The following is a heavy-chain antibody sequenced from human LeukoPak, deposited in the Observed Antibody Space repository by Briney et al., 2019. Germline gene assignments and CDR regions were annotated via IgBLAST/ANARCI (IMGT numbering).Heavy chain of an antibody. CDR3: ARDHGHIVVVPDY. V-gene: IGHV1-46*01. CDR1: GYTFTSYY. CDR2: INPSGGST. J-gene: IGHJ4*02. Sequence: ASVTVSCKASGYTFTSYYMHWVRQAPGQGLEWMGLINPSGGSTSYAQKFQGRVTMTRNTSTSTVYMELSSLRSEDTAVYYCARDHGHIVVVPDYWGQGTLVTVSS. D-gene: IGHD2-21*01.